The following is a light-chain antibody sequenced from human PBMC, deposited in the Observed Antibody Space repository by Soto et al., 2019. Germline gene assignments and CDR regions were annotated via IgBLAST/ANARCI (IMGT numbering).Light chain of an antibody. CDR1: SSDIGRYNY. J-gene: IGLJ3*02. CDR3: SSYADSDLLGM. CDR2: EVS. V-gene: IGLV2-8*01. Sequence: QSALTQPPSASGSPGQSVTISCAGTSSDIGRYNYVSWYQQHPGKAPKLMIYEVSKRPSGVPDRFSGSKSGNTASLTVSGLQAEDEADYFCSSYADSDLLGMFGGGTKLTVL.